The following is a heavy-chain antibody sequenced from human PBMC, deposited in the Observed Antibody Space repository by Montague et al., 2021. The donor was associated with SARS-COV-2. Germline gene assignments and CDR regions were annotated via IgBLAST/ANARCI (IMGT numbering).Heavy chain of an antibody. V-gene: IGHV3-53*01. D-gene: IGHD6-6*01. J-gene: IGHJ6*02. CDR2: IYSGGTT. CDR1: GISVSTNY. Sequence: SLRLSCAASGISVSTNYMTWVRQAPGKGLEWVSVIYSGGTTYYADSVKGRFTMSRDNSKNTVYLQVSSLRAEDTALYYCARGLEYRGSSYQYHSGLDVWGQGTTVTVSS. CDR3: ARGLEYRGSSYQYHSGLDV.